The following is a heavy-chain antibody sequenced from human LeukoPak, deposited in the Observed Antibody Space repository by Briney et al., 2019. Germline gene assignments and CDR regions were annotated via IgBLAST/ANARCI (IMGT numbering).Heavy chain of an antibody. J-gene: IGHJ4*02. D-gene: IGHD3-10*01. CDR3: ANYGSGSYSFDY. CDR1: GGSISSSSYY. V-gene: IGHV4-39*01. CDR2: IYYSGST. Sequence: SETLSLTCTVSGGSISSSSYYWGWIRQPPGKGLEWIGSIYYSGSTYYNPSLKSRVTISVDTPKNQFSLKLSSVTAADTAVYYCANYGSGSYSFDYWGQGTLVPVSS.